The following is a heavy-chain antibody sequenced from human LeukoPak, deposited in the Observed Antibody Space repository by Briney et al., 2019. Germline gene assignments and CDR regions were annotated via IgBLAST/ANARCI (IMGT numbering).Heavy chain of an antibody. J-gene: IGHJ4*02. D-gene: IGHD1-1*01. CDR1: GFTFSSYW. CDR2: INSDGSST. Sequence: AGSLRLSCAASGFTFSSYWMHWVRHAPGKGLVWVSLINSDGSSTSYADSVKGRFTISRDNAKNTLYLQMNSLRAEDTAVYYCARNGYYFDYWGQGTLVTVSS. CDR3: ARNGYYFDY. V-gene: IGHV3-74*01.